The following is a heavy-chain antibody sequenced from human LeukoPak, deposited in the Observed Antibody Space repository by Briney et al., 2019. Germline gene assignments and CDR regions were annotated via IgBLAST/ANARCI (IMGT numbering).Heavy chain of an antibody. V-gene: IGHV1-69*05. Sequence: ASVKVSCKAFGGSFSSEAISWVRQAPGQGLEWMGGIIPIFGTANYAQKFQGSVTITTDESTTTAYMEVSRLRSEDTAVYYCGRKAGDCGGGSCYSIDYWGQGTLVTVSS. J-gene: IGHJ4*02. CDR3: GRKAGDCGGGSCYSIDY. D-gene: IGHD2-15*01. CDR2: IIPIFGTA. CDR1: GGSFSSEA.